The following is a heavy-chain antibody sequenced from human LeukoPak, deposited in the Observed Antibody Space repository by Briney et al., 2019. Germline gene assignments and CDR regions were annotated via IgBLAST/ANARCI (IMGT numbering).Heavy chain of an antibody. J-gene: IGHJ5*02. D-gene: IGHD6-13*01. CDR1: GGFISSTSKY. CDR3: ARSSAAAGPTHNRFDP. CDR2: VYYSGDT. Sequence: SETLSLTCSVSGGFISSTSKYWGWIRQPPGKGLEWIGSVYYSGDTYYNPSLRSRVTISVDTSKNHFSLKLTSVTAADTAVYYCARSSAAAGPTHNRFDPWGQGTLVTVSS. V-gene: IGHV4-39*02.